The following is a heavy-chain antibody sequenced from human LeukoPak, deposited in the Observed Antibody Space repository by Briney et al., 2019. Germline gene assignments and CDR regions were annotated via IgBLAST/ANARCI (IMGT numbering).Heavy chain of an antibody. CDR1: VYTFTIYY. CDR2: INPSGSRT. V-gene: IGHV1-46*01. D-gene: IGHD5-24*01. CDR3: AREDGYNGMVPFDY. J-gene: IGHJ4*02. Sequence: ASVKLSCKSSVYTFTIYYMHWVRQPPRQGLEWMGIINPSGSRTSYSQKFQGRVTMTRDMSTSTVYMELSSLRSEDTAVYYCAREDGYNGMVPFDYWGQGTLVTVSS.